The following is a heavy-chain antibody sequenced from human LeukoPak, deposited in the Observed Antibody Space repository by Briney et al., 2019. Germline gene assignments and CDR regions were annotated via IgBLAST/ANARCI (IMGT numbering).Heavy chain of an antibody. J-gene: IGHJ4*02. D-gene: IGHD3-10*01. Sequence: GGSLRLSCAASGFTFTSFWLNWVRQAPGKGLEWVANINRDGSEKYYLDSVKGRFTISRDNAKNSLYLQMNNLRAEDTAVYYCARGYGSGCCLDYWGQGTLVTVSS. V-gene: IGHV3-7*03. CDR3: ARGYGSGCCLDY. CDR1: GFTFTSFW. CDR2: INRDGSEK.